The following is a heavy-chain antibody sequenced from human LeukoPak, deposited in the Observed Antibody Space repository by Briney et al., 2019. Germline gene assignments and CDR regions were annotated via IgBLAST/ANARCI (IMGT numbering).Heavy chain of an antibody. CDR2: IYPADSDT. D-gene: IGHD1-26*01. Sequence: PGESLKISCKGSGYSFSNYWIGWVRQMPGKGLEWMGIIYPADSDTRYSPSFQGQVTISADKSISTAYLQWSTLKASDTAMYYCASRSGVGAIDAFDICGQGTMVTVSS. J-gene: IGHJ3*02. V-gene: IGHV5-51*01. CDR1: GYSFSNYW. CDR3: ASRSGVGAIDAFDI.